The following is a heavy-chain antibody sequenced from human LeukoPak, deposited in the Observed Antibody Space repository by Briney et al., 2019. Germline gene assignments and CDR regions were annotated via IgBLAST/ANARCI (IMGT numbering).Heavy chain of an antibody. V-gene: IGHV3-66*02. CDR1: GFNVSSNY. J-gene: IGHJ4*02. CDR2: IYSGGST. Sequence: PGGSLRLSCAASGFNVSSNYMSWVRQAPGKGLEWVSVIYSGGSTYYADSVKGRFTISRDNSKNTLYLQMNSLRAEDTAVYYCARSHSRYYFDYWGQGTLVTVSS. CDR3: ARSHSRYYFDY.